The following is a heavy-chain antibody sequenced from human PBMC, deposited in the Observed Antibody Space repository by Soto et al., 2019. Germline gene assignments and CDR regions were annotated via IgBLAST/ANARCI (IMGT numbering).Heavy chain of an antibody. CDR2: VNHSGST. Sequence: PSETLSLTCAVSGGSFSGYYWSWIRQPPGKGLEWIGEVNHSGSTNYNPSLKSRVTISVDTSKNQFSLKLSSVTAADTAVYYCARGAVSGWLRNWFDPWGQGTLVTVSS. CDR3: ARGAVSGWLRNWFDP. V-gene: IGHV4-34*01. J-gene: IGHJ5*02. D-gene: IGHD5-12*01. CDR1: GGSFSGYY.